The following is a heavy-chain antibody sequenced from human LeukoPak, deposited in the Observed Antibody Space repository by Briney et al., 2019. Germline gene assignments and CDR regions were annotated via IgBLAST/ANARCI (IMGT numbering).Heavy chain of an antibody. J-gene: IGHJ6*02. V-gene: IGHV3-53*01. Sequence: ETLSLTCTVSGGSISSYYWSWIRQAPGKGLEWVSVIYSGGTTYYADSVKGRFTISRDNSKSTLYLQMNSLRAEGTAVYYCASARYYYYGMDVWGQGTTVTVSS. CDR1: GGSISSYY. CDR3: ASARYYYYGMDV. CDR2: IYSGGTT.